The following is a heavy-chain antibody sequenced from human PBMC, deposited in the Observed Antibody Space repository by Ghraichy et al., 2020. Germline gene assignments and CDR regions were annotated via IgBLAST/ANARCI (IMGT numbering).Heavy chain of an antibody. CDR2: VRFDGSNT. CDR3: AAMTGRDRSYDVDGMDV. Sequence: LNISCVSSGIIFSSYVMHWVRQAPGKGLEWVAVVRFDGSNTNYADPVKGRFTLSRDKSRNALFLQMNSLRVDDTAVYHCAAMTGRDRSYDVDGMDVWGQGTTVTVSS. CDR1: GIIFSSYV. D-gene: IGHD3-9*01. J-gene: IGHJ6*02. V-gene: IGHV3-33*01.